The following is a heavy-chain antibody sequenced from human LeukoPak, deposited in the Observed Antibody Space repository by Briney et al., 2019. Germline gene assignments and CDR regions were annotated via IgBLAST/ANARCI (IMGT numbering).Heavy chain of an antibody. CDR3: AKDIAVAGTFCCFDW. CDR1: GFSFGNYA. V-gene: IGHV3-23*01. Sequence: GGSLRLSCAASGFSFGNYAMSWVRQAPGKGLEWVSAISGDSERTYYADSVRGRFAISRDNAKNSLYLQMNSLRAEDTAVYYCAKDIAVAGTFCCFDWGGEATLVTVS. J-gene: IGHJ4*02. CDR2: ISGDSERT. D-gene: IGHD6-19*01.